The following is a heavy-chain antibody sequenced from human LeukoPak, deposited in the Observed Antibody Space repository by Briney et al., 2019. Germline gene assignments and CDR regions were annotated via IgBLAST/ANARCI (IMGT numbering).Heavy chain of an antibody. J-gene: IGHJ4*02. Sequence: SETLSLTCTVSGGSISSYYWGWIRQPAGKGLEWIGRIYTSGSTNYNPSLKSRVTMSVDTSKNQFSLKLSSVTAADTAVYYCARVAAARPYYFDYWGQGTLVTVSS. CDR2: IYTSGST. V-gene: IGHV4-4*07. D-gene: IGHD6-6*01. CDR1: GGSISSYY. CDR3: ARVAAARPYYFDY.